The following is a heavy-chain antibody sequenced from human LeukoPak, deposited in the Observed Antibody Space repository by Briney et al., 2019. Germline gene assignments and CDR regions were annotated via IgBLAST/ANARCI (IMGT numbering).Heavy chain of an antibody. CDR1: GGSFRGYY. CDR3: ARGDILTGYSY. V-gene: IGHV4-34*01. D-gene: IGHD3-9*01. Sequence: SETLSLTCAVYGGSFRGYYWCWIRQTPRKGLEWMGEINHKGSTKYNPSLKSRVTISVGTSKHQFSLNLRSATAADTAVYYCARGDILTGYSYWGQGTLVTVSS. J-gene: IGHJ4*02. CDR2: INHKGST.